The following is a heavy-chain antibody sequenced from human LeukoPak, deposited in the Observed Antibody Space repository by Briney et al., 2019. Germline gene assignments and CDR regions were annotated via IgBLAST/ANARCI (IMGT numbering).Heavy chain of an antibody. D-gene: IGHD6-19*01. CDR3: ARGSGWYSDYFDY. V-gene: IGHV6-1*01. CDR2: TYYRSKWYN. Sequence: SQTLSLTFAISVDSVSSNSAAWNWIRQSPSRGLEWLGRTYYRSKWYNDYAVSVESRITINPGTSKNQFSLQLNSVAPEDTAVYYCARGSGWYSDYFDYWGQGTLVTVSS. J-gene: IGHJ4*02. CDR1: VDSVSSNSAA.